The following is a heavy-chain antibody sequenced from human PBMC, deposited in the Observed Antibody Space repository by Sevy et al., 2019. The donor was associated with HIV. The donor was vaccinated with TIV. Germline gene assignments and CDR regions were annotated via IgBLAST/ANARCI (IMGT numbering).Heavy chain of an antibody. CDR2: ISSSSSTI. J-gene: IGHJ3*02. CDR1: GFTFSSYS. V-gene: IGHV3-48*02. Sequence: GGSLRLSCAASGFTFSSYSMNWVRQAPGKGLEWVSYISSSSSTIYYADSVKGRLTISRDNAKNSLYLQMNSLRDEDTAVYYWAGRNYGSGLFAFDIWGQGTMVTVSS. D-gene: IGHD3-10*01. CDR3: AGRNYGSGLFAFDI.